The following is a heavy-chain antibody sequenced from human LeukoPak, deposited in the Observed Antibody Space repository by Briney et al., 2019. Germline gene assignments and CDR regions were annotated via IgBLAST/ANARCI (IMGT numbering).Heavy chain of an antibody. V-gene: IGHV3-30*18. CDR2: ISYDGSNK. CDR3: AKDRYYDSSGYLWYFDY. Sequence: GSLRLSCAASGFTLSSYGMHWVRQAPGKGLEWVAVISYDGSNKYYADSVKGRFTISRDNPKNTLYLQMNSLRAEDTAVYYCAKDRYYDSSGYLWYFDYWGQGTLVTVSS. CDR1: GFTLSSYG. J-gene: IGHJ4*02. D-gene: IGHD3-22*01.